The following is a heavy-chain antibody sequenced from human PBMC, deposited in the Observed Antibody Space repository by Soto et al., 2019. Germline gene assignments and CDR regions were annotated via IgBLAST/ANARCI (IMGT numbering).Heavy chain of an antibody. J-gene: IGHJ4*02. CDR1: GDTFTDYY. CDR3: ARRGHVVVVPAALDY. V-gene: IGHV1-46*01. D-gene: IGHD2-21*01. CDR2: VNPSGGHT. Sequence: QVQLVQSGAEVKKPGASVKVSCKASGDTFTDYYIHWVRQAPGQGLEWMGTVNPSGGHTTYAQHFLGRIPXTXGXSXXTLYMELTSLASEDTAVYYCARRGHVVVVPAALDYWGQGPLVTVSS.